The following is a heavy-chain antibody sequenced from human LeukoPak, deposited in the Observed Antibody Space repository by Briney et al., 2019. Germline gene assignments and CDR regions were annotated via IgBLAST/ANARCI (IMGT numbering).Heavy chain of an antibody. CDR3: AREGWGTVRNGAFDY. V-gene: IGHV4-4*07. CDR2: IHTSGST. Sequence: ASETLSLTCTVSGGSISSYYWNWIRQPAGKGLEWIGRIHTSGSTNYNPSLKSRVTMSVDTSKNKFSLKLSSVTAADTAVYYCAREGWGTVRNGAFDYWGQGTLVTVSS. D-gene: IGHD4-17*01. J-gene: IGHJ4*02. CDR1: GGSISSYY.